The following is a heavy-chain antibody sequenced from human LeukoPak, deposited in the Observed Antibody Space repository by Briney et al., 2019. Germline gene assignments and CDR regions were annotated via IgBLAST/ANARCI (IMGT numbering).Heavy chain of an antibody. D-gene: IGHD6-13*01. V-gene: IGHV1-46*01. CDR2: INPSGGST. CDR3: ARVPHLYSSSWPSFDY. J-gene: IGHJ4*02. CDR1: EYTFTSYY. Sequence: ASVKVSCKASEYTFTSYYMHCVRQDPGQGLEWMGLINPSGGSTSYAQKFQGRVTMTRDMSTSTVYMELSSLRSEDTAVYYCARVPHLYSSSWPSFDYWGQGTLVTVSS.